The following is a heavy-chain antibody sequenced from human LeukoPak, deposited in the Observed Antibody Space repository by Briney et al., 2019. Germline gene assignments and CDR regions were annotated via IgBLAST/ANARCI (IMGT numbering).Heavy chain of an antibody. Sequence: GASLRLACAASASTATSNYTSWVRQAPRKRLECVSVVYSGGSTYYADSVKGRFTISRDNSKNTLYLQMNSLRAEDTAVYYCARERDGYGGNFFVGAFDIWGQGTMVTVSS. CDR3: ARERDGYGGNFFVGAFDI. D-gene: IGHD4-23*01. J-gene: IGHJ3*02. CDR1: ASTATSNY. CDR2: VYSGGST. V-gene: IGHV3-53*01.